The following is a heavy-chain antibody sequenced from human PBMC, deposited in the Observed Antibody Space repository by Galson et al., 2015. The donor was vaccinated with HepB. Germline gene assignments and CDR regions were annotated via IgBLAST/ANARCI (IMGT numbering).Heavy chain of an antibody. CDR3: AKDDVQWGHYGMDV. CDR1: GFTFRDYG. V-gene: IGHV3-30*02. Sequence: SLRLSCAASGFTFRDYGMHWVRQAPGKGLEWVAFLRFDGSDKYYADSVKGRFTISRDNSKNTLSLQMNSLRAEDTAVYYCAKDDVQWGHYGMDVWGQGTTVTVSS. CDR2: LRFDGSDK. D-gene: IGHD1-26*01. J-gene: IGHJ6*02.